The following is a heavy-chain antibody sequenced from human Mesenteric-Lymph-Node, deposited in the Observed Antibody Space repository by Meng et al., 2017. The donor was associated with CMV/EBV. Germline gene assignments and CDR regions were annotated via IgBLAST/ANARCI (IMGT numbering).Heavy chain of an antibody. CDR1: GGYISSGAYF. J-gene: IGHJ5*02. CDR2: IYYSGTT. V-gene: IGHV4-31*02. CDR3: ARANSGSYDWFDP. Sequence: TVSGGYISSGAYFWSWIRQHPGKGLEWIGDIYYSGTTFYNPSLKSRITISVDTSKNQFSLRLSSVTAADTAVYYCARANSGSYDWFDPWGQGTLVTVSS. D-gene: IGHD1-26*01.